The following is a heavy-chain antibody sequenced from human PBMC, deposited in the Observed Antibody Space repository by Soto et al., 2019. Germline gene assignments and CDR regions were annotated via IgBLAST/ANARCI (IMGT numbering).Heavy chain of an antibody. D-gene: IGHD2-15*01. CDR2: IYPGDSDA. Sequence: PGESLKISCNISAYNFTIYWVAWVRQIPGKGLEWMGIIYPGDSDARYSPSFLGQVTISADRSLSTAYLQWRSLKASDTAIYYCAGCSGGSCYSNAFDVWGQGTMVTVSS. CDR1: AYNFTIYW. CDR3: AGCSGGSCYSNAFDV. J-gene: IGHJ3*01. V-gene: IGHV5-51*01.